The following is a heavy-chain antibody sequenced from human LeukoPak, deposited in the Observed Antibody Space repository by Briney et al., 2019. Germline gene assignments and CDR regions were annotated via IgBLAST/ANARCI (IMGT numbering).Heavy chain of an antibody. CDR3: AGRLRYCSSISCYPY. D-gene: IGHD2-2*01. V-gene: IGHV1-69*02. J-gene: IGHJ4*02. CDR1: GGTFSSYT. Sequence: GASVKVSCKASGGTFSSYTISWVRRAPGQGLEWMGRIIPILGIANYAQKFQGRVTITADKSTSTAYMELSSLRSEDTAVYYCAGRLRYCSSISCYPYWGQGTLVTVSS. CDR2: IIPILGIA.